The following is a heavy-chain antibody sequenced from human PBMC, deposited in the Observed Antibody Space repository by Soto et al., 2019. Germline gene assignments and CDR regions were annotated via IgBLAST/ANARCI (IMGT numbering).Heavy chain of an antibody. CDR1: GFTFDDYT. D-gene: IGHD6-19*01. CDR2: ISWDGGST. Sequence: QRGGSLRLSCAASGFTFDDYTMHWARQAPGKGLEWVSLISWDGGSTYYADSVKGRFTISRDNSKNSLYLQMNSLRTEDTALYYCAKGSTGYSSGWYYFDYWGQGT. CDR3: AKGSTGYSSGWYYFDY. V-gene: IGHV3-43*01. J-gene: IGHJ4*02.